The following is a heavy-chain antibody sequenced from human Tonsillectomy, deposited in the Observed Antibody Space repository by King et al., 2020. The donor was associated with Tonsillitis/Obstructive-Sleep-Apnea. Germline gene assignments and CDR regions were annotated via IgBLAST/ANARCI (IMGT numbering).Heavy chain of an antibody. CDR2: IFYSGNT. J-gene: IGHJ4*02. CDR1: GDFITSSNFY. V-gene: IGHV4-39*01. D-gene: IGHD5-18*01. CDR3: ARHRDTALGPFNY. Sequence: LQLQESGPGLVKPSETLSLTCSVSGDFITSSNFYWSWIHQPPGKGLEWIGSIFYSGNTFYNPSLKTRVSMSVDTSKNQFSLNLSSVTAADTAVYYCARHRDTALGPFNYWGQGTPVTVSS.